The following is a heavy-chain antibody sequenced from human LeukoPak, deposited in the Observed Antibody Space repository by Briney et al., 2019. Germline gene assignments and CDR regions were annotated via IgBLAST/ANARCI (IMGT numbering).Heavy chain of an antibody. CDR2: IYPGDSDT. Sequence: PGESLKLSCTASGFTFTTYWMHWVRQTPGKGLVWMGLIYPGDSDTRYSPSFQGQVTISADKSISTAYLQWSSLKASDTAMYYCARQWGGYYDFWSGYLGSYMDVWGKGTTVTVSS. J-gene: IGHJ6*03. CDR1: GFTFTTYW. D-gene: IGHD3-3*01. CDR3: ARQWGGYYDFWSGYLGSYMDV. V-gene: IGHV5-51*01.